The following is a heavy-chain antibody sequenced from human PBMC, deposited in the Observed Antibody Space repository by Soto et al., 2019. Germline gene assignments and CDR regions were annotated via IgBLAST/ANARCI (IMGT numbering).Heavy chain of an antibody. J-gene: IGHJ6*03. CDR2: INHSGST. CDR3: ARGSHPPNYYYYYYMDV. CDR1: GGSFSGYY. Sequence: SETLSLTCAVYGGSFSGYYWSWIRQPPGKGLEWIGEINHSGSTNYNPSLKSRVTISVDTSKNQFSLKLSSVTAADTAVYYCARGSHPPNYYYYYYMDVWGKRTTVTVSS. V-gene: IGHV4-34*01.